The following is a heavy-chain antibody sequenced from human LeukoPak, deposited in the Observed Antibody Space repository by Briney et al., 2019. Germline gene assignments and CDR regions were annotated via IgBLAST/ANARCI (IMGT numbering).Heavy chain of an antibody. CDR2: IDPSGGST. CDR1: GYTFTSYY. Sequence: ASVKVSYKASGYTFTSYYMHWVRQAPGQRLEWMGIIDPSGGSTSYAQKFQGRVTMTSDTSTSTVYMELSSLRSEDTAVYYCARDHYIGYDFWSGYYTGPNYYYMDVWGKGTTVTVSS. CDR3: ARDHYIGYDFWSGYYTGPNYYYMDV. D-gene: IGHD3-3*01. J-gene: IGHJ6*03. V-gene: IGHV1-46*01.